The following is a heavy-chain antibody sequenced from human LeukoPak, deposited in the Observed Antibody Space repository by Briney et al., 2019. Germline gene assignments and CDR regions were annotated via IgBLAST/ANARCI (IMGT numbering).Heavy chain of an antibody. J-gene: IGHJ4*02. CDR1: GGSISSYY. V-gene: IGHV4-59*01. CDR2: IYYSGST. Sequence: PSETLSLTCTVSGGSISSYYWSWLRQPPGKGLEWIGYIYYSGSTNYNPSLKSRVTISVDTSKNQYSLKLSSVTAADTAVYYCARGEQQPDYWGQGTLVTVSS. D-gene: IGHD6-13*01. CDR3: ARGEQQPDY.